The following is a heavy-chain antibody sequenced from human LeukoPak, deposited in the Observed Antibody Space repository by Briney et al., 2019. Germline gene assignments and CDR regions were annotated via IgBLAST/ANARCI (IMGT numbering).Heavy chain of an antibody. CDR3: AKPLTDYWDSSGYPGAFDI. V-gene: IGHV4-34*01. D-gene: IGHD3-22*01. CDR1: GGSFSGYY. CDR2: INHSGST. J-gene: IGHJ3*02. Sequence: SETLSLTCAVYGGSFSGYYWSWIRQPPGKGLEWIGEINHSGSTNYNPSLKSRVTISVDTSKNQFSLKLSSVTAADTAVYYCAKPLTDYWDSSGYPGAFDIWGQGTMVTVSS.